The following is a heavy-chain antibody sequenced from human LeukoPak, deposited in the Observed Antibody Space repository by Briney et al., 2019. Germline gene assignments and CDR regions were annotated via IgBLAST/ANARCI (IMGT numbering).Heavy chain of an antibody. D-gene: IGHD4/OR15-4a*01. V-gene: IGHV1-2*02. J-gene: IGHJ5*02. CDR2: INLNSGGT. Sequence: ASVKVSCKASGYTFTGYYMNWVRQAPGQGLEWMGWINLNSGGTNYSQKFQGRVTMTTDAPTSTAYMELRSLTSDDTAVYYCARPNNFYDDNGFYNWFDPWGQGTLVTVSS. CDR3: ARPNNFYDDNGFYNWFDP. CDR1: GYTFTGYY.